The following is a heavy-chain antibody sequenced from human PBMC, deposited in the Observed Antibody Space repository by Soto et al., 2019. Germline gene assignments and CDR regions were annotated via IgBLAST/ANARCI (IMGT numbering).Heavy chain of an antibody. D-gene: IGHD1-1*01. V-gene: IGHV1-46*01. CDR1: GYTFTRYY. Sequence: ASVKVSCKASGYTFTRYYMHWVRQAPGQELEWMGVIDPSAGSTTWAQRFQGRVTITRDTSTSTVYMELSNLSSEDTAVYYCARSPVPTGTTLYYFDYWGQGTLVTVSS. CDR3: ARSPVPTGTTLYYFDY. J-gene: IGHJ4*02. CDR2: IDPSAGST.